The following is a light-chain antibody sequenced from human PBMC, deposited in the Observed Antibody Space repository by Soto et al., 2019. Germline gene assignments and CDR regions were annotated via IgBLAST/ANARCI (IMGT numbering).Light chain of an antibody. CDR1: ESIRTW. V-gene: IGKV1-5*01. CDR2: DAS. CDR3: QQYNNFPRT. J-gene: IGKJ1*01. Sequence: DIQMTQSPSTLSASIGDRFTITCRASESIRTWLAWYQHKPGKAPKFLIYDASSLESGVPSRFSGSGSGTEFTLTISNLQPDDFATYFCQQYNNFPRTFGQGTKVEIK.